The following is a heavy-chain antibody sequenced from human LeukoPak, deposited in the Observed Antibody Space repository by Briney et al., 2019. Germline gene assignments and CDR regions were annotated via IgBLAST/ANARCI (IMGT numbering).Heavy chain of an antibody. D-gene: IGHD6-19*01. CDR1: GYSFSTYW. V-gene: IGHV3-7*04. Sequence: SGGSLRLSCAASGYSFSTYWMRWVRQARGKGLECGADIKQDGSEKYYVDSVKGRFTIPRDNAKNSLYLQMNSLRVENTAGYYGARAWSYSTGWYNDWGQATLVTASS. J-gene: IGHJ4*02. CDR3: ARAWSYSTGWYND. CDR2: IKQDGSEK.